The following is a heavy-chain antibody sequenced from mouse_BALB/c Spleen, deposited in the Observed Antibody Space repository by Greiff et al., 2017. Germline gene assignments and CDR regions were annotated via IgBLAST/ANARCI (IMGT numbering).Heavy chain of an antibody. Sequence: EVKLEESGPGLVKPSQSLSLTCSVTGYSITSGYYWNCIRQFPGNKLEWMGYISYDGSNNYNPSLKNRISITRDTSKNQFFLKLNSVTTEDTATYYCARGGTGYAMDYWGQGTSVTVSS. CDR3: ARGGTGYAMDY. CDR1: GYSITSGYY. J-gene: IGHJ4*01. D-gene: IGHD3-1*01. V-gene: IGHV3-6*02. CDR2: ISYDGSN.